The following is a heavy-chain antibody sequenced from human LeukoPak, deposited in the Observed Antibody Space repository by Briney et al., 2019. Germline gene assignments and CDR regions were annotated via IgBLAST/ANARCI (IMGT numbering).Heavy chain of an antibody. Sequence: GGSLRLSCVASGFTFNTYTMNWVRQAPGKGLEWISCVGRDGSIHYADSVKGRITISRDNAKNSLFLQMNSLRADDTAVYYCARVVDSGSYHGYYYGMDVWGQGTTVTVSS. CDR1: GFTFNTYT. CDR3: ARVVDSGSYHGYYYGMDV. CDR2: VGRDGSI. D-gene: IGHD1-26*01. J-gene: IGHJ6*02. V-gene: IGHV3-21*01.